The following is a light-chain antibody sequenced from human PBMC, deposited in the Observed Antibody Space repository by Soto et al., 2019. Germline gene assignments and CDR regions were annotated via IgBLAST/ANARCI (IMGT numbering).Light chain of an antibody. V-gene: IGLV1-44*01. CDR3: AAWDDSLTGYV. CDR2: SNN. J-gene: IGLJ1*01. Sequence: QSVLTQPPSASGTPGQRVTISCSGSSSNIGSNAVNWYQQLPGTAPKLLIYSNNQRPSGVPDRFSGSKSGTSASLAISGLQSEDEADYHCAAWDDSLTGYVFGTGTQLTVL. CDR1: SSNIGSNA.